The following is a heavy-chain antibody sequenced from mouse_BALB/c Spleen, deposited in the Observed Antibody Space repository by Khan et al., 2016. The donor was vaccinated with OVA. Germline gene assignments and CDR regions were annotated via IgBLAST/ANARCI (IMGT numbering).Heavy chain of an antibody. CDR1: AFTFSSYT. D-gene: IGHD1-1*02. CDR2: ISSGGTYT. CDR3: QRGGSFGHWDFDF. J-gene: IGHJ1*01. Sequence: EVELVESGGDLVKPGGSLKLSCAASAFTFSSYTMSWVRQTPEKRLDWVATISSGGTYTYYPDSVKGRFTISRDKAKNTLYLQMSSLKAEETAIYYCQRGGSFGHWDFDFWGAATTVTVSS. V-gene: IGHV5-6-4*01.